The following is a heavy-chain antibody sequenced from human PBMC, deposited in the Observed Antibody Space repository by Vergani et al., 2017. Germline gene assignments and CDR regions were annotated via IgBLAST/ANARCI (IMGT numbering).Heavy chain of an antibody. J-gene: IGHJ4*02. Sequence: EVQLVQSGAEVKKPGESLQISCKGSGYSFTSYWIGWVRQMPGKGLEWMGIIYPGDSDTRYSPSFQGQVTISVDKSISTAYLQWSSLKASDTAMYYCARQGPYCSGGSCYCDYWGQGTLVTVSS. V-gene: IGHV5-51*01. CDR1: GYSFTSYW. CDR2: IYPGDSDT. D-gene: IGHD2-15*01. CDR3: ARQGPYCSGGSCYCDY.